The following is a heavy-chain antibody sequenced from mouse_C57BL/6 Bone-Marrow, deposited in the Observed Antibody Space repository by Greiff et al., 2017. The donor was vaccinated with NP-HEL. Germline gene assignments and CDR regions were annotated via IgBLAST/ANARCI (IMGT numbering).Heavy chain of an antibody. V-gene: IGHV1-22*01. CDR3: ARLNWGFAY. CDR2: INPNNGGT. Sequence: EVKLMESGPELVKPGASVKMSCKASGYTFTDYNMHWVKQSHGKSLEWIGYINPNNGGTSYNQKFKGKATLTVNKSSSTAYMELRSLTSEDSAVYYCARLNWGFAYWGQGTLVTVSA. CDR1: GYTFTDYN. J-gene: IGHJ3*01. D-gene: IGHD4-1*01.